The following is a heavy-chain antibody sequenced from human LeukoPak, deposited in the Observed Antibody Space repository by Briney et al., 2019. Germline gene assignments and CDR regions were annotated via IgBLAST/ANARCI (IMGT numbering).Heavy chain of an antibody. D-gene: IGHD4-17*01. V-gene: IGHV4-34*01. CDR2: INHSGST. CDR3: AREDYELFDY. CDR1: GGSFSGYY. J-gene: IGHJ4*02. Sequence: SETLSLTCAVYGGSFSGYYWSWIRQPPGKGLEWIGEINHSGSTNYNPSLKSRVTISVDTSKIQFSLKLSSVTAADTAVYYCAREDYELFDYWGQGTLVTVSS.